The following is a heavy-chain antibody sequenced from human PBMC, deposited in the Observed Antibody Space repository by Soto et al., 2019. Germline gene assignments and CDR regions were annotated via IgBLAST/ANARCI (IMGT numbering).Heavy chain of an antibody. CDR3: ARALAGSRNGFDV. J-gene: IGHJ3*01. CDR1: GFTLNNYW. D-gene: IGHD6-19*01. V-gene: IGHV3-74*01. CDR2: INKDASSV. Sequence: VQLVESGGDIVQPGGSLRLSCTASGFTLNNYWMHWVRQVPGKGLVWVSRINKDASSVDFADSVKGRFAIYKENAKNTLYLQMDSLRPEDMAVYYCARALAGSRNGFDVWGLGTMVTVSS.